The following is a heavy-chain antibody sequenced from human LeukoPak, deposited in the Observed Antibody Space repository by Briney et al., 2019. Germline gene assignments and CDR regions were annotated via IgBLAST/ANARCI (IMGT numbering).Heavy chain of an antibody. J-gene: IGHJ4*02. D-gene: IGHD6-19*01. CDR3: ARGYNGWLVAFVDY. Sequence: GGPLRLSCAASGSTFSSYWMSWVRQAKGKGLEWVANIKQDGSEKYYVDSVKGRFTISRDNAKNSLYLQMNSLRAEDTAVYYCARGYNGWLVAFVDYWGQGTLVTVSS. V-gene: IGHV3-7*01. CDR1: GSTFSSYW. CDR2: IKQDGSEK.